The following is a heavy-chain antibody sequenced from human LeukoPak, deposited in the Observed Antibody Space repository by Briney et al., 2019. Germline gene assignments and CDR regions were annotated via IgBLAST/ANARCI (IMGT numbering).Heavy chain of an antibody. J-gene: IGHJ3*02. V-gene: IGHV1-69*01. CDR3: ASRVGRNYAFDI. Sequence: SVKVSCKASRGTFSSYAISWVRQAPGQGLEWMGGIIPIFGTANYAQKFQGRVTNTADEYTSTTYMELSSLRSEDTAVCYCASRVGRNYAFDIWGQGTMVTVSS. CDR1: RGTFSSYA. CDR2: IIPIFGTA. D-gene: IGHD1-26*01.